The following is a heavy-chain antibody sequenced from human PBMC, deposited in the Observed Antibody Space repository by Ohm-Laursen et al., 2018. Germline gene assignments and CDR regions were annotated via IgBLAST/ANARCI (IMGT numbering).Heavy chain of an antibody. J-gene: IGHJ4*02. Sequence: SLRLSCAASGFTFISYSMNWIRQAPGKGLEWVANIEQDGSEKNYVESVKGRFTISRDNAKNSLFLQLNALRAEDTAVYYCAAGSGWLIDYWGQGTLVTVSS. V-gene: IGHV3-7*01. CDR3: AAGSGWLIDY. CDR2: IEQDGSEK. D-gene: IGHD6-19*01. CDR1: GFTFISYS.